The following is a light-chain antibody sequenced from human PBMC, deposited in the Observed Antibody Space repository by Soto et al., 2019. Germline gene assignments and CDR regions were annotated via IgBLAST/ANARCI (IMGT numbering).Light chain of an antibody. V-gene: IGLV4-69*01. CDR1: SGHSSYA. J-gene: IGLJ1*01. CDR2: LNSAGSH. CDR3: QTWGTGIHYV. Sequence: QSVLTQSPSASASLGASVKLTCTLSSGHSSYAIAWHQQQPEKGPRYLMKLNSAGSHSKGDGIPDRFSGPSAGAERYLTISRLQSEDEADYYCQTWGTGIHYVFGTGTKLTVL.